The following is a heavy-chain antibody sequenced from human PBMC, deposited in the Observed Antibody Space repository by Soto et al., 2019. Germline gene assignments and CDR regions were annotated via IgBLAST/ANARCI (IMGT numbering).Heavy chain of an antibody. CDR2: INSDGSST. V-gene: IGHV3-74*01. Sequence: EVQLVESGGGLVQPGGSLRLSCATSGFTFTSYWMHWVLQVPGKGLVWVSRINSDGSSTTYADSVKGRFTISRDNAKNTLDLQMNSLRAEDTAVYFCAGGKGSNTPFDYWGQGTLVTVSS. J-gene: IGHJ4*02. D-gene: IGHD2-2*01. CDR3: AGGKGSNTPFDY. CDR1: GFTFTSYW.